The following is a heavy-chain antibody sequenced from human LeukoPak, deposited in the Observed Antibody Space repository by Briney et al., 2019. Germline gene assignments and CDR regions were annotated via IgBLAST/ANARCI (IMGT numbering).Heavy chain of an antibody. D-gene: IGHD6-13*01. CDR3: ARGAYSSSWYAGSYSDY. V-gene: IGHV3-53*01. J-gene: IGHJ4*02. Sequence: RSGGSLRLSCAASGFTVSSNYMSWVRQGPGKGLEWVSVVYSGGSTYYADSVKGRFTISRDNSKNTLYLQMNSLRAEDTAVYYCARGAYSSSWYAGSYSDYWGQGTLVTVSS. CDR2: VYSGGST. CDR1: GFTVSSNY.